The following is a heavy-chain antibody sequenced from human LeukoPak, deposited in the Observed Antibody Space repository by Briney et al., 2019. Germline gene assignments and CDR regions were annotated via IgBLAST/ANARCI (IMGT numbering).Heavy chain of an antibody. CDR1: GFTVSSNY. V-gene: IGHV3-21*01. J-gene: IGHJ4*02. D-gene: IGHD1-1*01. Sequence: PGGSLRLSCAASGFTVSSNYMSWVRQAPGKGLEWVSSISSSSSYIYYADSVKGRFTISRDNAKNSLYLQMNSLRAEDTAVYYCAREFNWNDDESGDYWGQGTLVTVSS. CDR3: AREFNWNDDESGDY. CDR2: ISSSSSYI.